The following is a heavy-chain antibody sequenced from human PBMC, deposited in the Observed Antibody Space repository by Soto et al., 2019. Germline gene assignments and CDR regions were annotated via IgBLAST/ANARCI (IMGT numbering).Heavy chain of an antibody. CDR1: GFTFSSYG. J-gene: IGHJ4*02. CDR3: AREGGDGYFDY. Sequence: QVQLVESGGGVVQPGRSLRLSCAASGFTFSSYGMHWVRQAPGKGLEWVAVIWYDGSNKYYADSVKGRFTISRDNSKNKLYLQMNSLRAEDTAVYYCAREGGDGYFDYWGQGTLVTVST. CDR2: IWYDGSNK. V-gene: IGHV3-33*01. D-gene: IGHD2-8*01.